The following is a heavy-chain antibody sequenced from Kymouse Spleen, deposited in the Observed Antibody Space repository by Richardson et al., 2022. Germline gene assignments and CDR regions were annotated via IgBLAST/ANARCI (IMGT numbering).Heavy chain of an antibody. CDR2: ISWNSGSI. CDR3: AIWFGELL*QLVRP. CDR1: GFTFDDYA. D-gene: IGHD3-10*01. J-gene: IGHJ5*02. V-gene: IGHV3-9*01. Sequence: EVQLVESGGGLVQPGRSLRLSCAASGFTFDDYAMHWVRQAPGKGLEWVSGISWNSGSIGYADSVKGRFTISRDNAKNSLYLQMNSLRAEDTALYYCAIWFGELL*QLVRPLGPGNPGHRLL.